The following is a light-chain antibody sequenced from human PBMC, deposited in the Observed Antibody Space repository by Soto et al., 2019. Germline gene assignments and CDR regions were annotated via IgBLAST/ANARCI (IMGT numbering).Light chain of an antibody. V-gene: IGLV2-14*01. CDR3: SSYTGSSSLEV. CDR2: EVS. J-gene: IGLJ1*01. CDR1: SSDVGGYDY. Sequence: QSALTQPASVSGSPGQSITISCTGTSSDVGGYDYVSWYQQHPGKAPKLMIYEVSNRPSGVSNRSSGSKYANTASLTISGLQTEDEADYYCSSYTGSSSLEVFRTGTKVTVL.